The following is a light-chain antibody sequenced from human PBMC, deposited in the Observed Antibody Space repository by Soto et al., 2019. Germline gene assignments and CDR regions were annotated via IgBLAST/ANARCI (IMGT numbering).Light chain of an antibody. CDR1: RNIGSW. CDR3: QQYNNWPPIT. Sequence: DIQMTQSPSTLSASIGDRVTITCRASRNIGSWLAWYQQKAGKAPNLLIYKASTLETGVPSRFSGSASGTEFTLTISSLQSEDFAVYYCQQYNNWPPITFGQGTRLEIK. J-gene: IGKJ5*01. V-gene: IGKV1-5*03. CDR2: KAS.